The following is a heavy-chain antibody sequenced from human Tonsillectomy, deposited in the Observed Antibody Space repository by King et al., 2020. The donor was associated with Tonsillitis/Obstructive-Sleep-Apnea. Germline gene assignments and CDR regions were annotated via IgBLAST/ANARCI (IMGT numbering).Heavy chain of an antibody. CDR3: ARARSSGWGDDAFDY. D-gene: IGHD6-19*01. Sequence: VQLVESGGGVVRPGGSLRLSCAASGFTFNGYGMSWVRQAPGKGLEWVSGINWSGGSTGWADSVKGRFTISRDNAKNPLYRQMNSLRAEDTALYYCARARSSGWGDDAFDYWGQGTMVTVSS. J-gene: IGHJ3*01. CDR1: GFTFNGYG. V-gene: IGHV3-20*04. CDR2: INWSGGST.